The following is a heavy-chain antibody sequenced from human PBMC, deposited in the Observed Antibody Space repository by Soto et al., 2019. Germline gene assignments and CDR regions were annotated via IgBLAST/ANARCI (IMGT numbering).Heavy chain of an antibody. V-gene: IGHV3-49*03. CDR2: IRSKAYGGTT. CDR1: GFTFGDYA. J-gene: IGHJ3*02. CDR3: TREDYIWGSYHQGAFDI. Sequence: GGSLRLSCTASGFTFGDYAMSWFRQAPGKGLEWVGFIRSKAYGGTTEYAASVKGRFTISRDDSKSIAYLQMNSLKTEDTAVYYCTREDYIWGSYHQGAFDIWGQGTMVTVSS. D-gene: IGHD3-16*02.